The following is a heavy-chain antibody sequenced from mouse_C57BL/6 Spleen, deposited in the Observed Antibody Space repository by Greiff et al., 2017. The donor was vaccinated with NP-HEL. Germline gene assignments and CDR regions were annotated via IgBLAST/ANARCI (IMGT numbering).Heavy chain of an antibody. CDR2: IDPETGGT. CDR1: GYTFTDYE. V-gene: IGHV1-15*01. D-gene: IGHD2-14*01. J-gene: IGHJ4*01. Sequence: VQLQQSGAELVRPGASVTLSCKASGYTFTDYEMHWVKQTPVHGLEWIGAIDPETGGTAYNQKFKGKAILTADKSSSTAYMELRSLTSEDSAVYYCTRGDRGYAMDYWGKGTSVTVSS. CDR3: TRGDRGYAMDY.